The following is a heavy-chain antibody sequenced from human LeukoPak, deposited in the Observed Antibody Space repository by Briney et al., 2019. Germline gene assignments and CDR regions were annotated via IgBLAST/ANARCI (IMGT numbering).Heavy chain of an antibody. J-gene: IGHJ4*02. V-gene: IGHV3-30-3*01. D-gene: IGHD3-10*01. CDR3: ARDSRSYSTGTEY. CDR2: ISYDGSNQ. Sequence: GGSLRLSCAASGFAFSSYAMHWVRQAPGKGLEWVAAISYDGSNQYFVDSVRGRFTISRDNSRNTLYLQMNSLRPEDTALYYCARDSRSYSTGTEYWGQGTLVTVSS. CDR1: GFAFSSYA.